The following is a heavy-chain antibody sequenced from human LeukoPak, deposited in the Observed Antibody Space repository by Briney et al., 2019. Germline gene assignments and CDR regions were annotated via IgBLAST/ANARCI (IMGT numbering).Heavy chain of an antibody. J-gene: IGHJ3*02. CDR1: GFTFSSYA. CDR3: ASRSWTGAGYYAFDI. V-gene: IGHV3-30*04. CDR2: ISYDGSNK. Sequence: GRSLRLSCAASGFTFSSYAMHWVRQAPGKGLEWVAVISYDGSNKYYADSVKGRFTISRDNSKNTLYLQMNSLRAEDTAVYYCASRSWTGAGYYAFDIWGHGTMVTVSS. D-gene: IGHD3/OR15-3a*01.